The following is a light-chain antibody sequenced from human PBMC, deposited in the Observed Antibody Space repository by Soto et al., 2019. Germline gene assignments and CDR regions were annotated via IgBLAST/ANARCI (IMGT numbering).Light chain of an antibody. J-gene: IGKJ1*01. Sequence: IQMTQSPSSLSASVGDRVTITCRASQGIRNDLGWYQQKPGKAPKLLIYAASSLQSGVPSRFSGSGSGTDFTLTTSSLQPEDFATYYCLQDYNYTRTFGPGTKVDIX. CDR2: AAS. CDR1: QGIRND. V-gene: IGKV1-6*01. CDR3: LQDYNYTRT.